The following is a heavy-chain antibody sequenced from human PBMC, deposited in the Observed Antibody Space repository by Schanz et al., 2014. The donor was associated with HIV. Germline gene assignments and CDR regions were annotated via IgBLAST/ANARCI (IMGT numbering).Heavy chain of an antibody. D-gene: IGHD4-4*01. CDR3: ARERPRVTLPSCFDY. V-gene: IGHV3-48*02. CDR2: ISSSSSSI. J-gene: IGHJ4*02. Sequence: EVQLVESGGALVQPGGSLRLSCAASGFTFSSYSMNWVRQAPGKGLEWVSYISSSSSSIYYADSVKGRFTISRDNAKNSLYLQMNSLRDEDTAVYYCARERPRVTLPSCFDYWGQGILVTVSS. CDR1: GFTFSSYS.